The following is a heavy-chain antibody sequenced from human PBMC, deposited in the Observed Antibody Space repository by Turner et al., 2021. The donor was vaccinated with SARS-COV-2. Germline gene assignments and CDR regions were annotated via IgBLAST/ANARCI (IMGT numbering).Heavy chain of an antibody. D-gene: IGHD2-15*01. V-gene: IGHV3-23*01. CDR2: ISGSGGST. Sequence: EVQLLESGEAWVQPGGSLSPSCAASGFTFSSYAMSWVRQAPGKGLEWVSAISGSGGSTYYADSVKGRFTISRDNSKNTLYLQMNSLRAEDTAVYYCAKDLGGYFYYWGQGTLVTVSS. J-gene: IGHJ4*02. CDR3: AKDLGGYFYY. CDR1: GFTFSSYA.